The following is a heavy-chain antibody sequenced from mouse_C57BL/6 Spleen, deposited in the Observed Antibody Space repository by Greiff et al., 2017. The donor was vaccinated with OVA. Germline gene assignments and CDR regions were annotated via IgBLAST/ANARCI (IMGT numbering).Heavy chain of an antibody. CDR2: IYPGDGDT. Sequence: VQLQQSGPELVKPGASVKISCKASGYAFSSSWMNWVKQRPGKGLEWIGRIYPGDGDTNYNGKFKGTATLTADKSSSPAYLQLSSLTSEDSGVYFGARSRGITDFDYGGQGTTLTVSS. J-gene: IGHJ2*01. CDR3: ARSRGITDFDY. V-gene: IGHV1-82*01. CDR1: GYAFSSSW. D-gene: IGHD1-3*01.